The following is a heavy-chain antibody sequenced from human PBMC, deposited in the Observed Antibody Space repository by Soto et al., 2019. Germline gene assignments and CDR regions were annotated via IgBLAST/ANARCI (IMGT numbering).Heavy chain of an antibody. CDR2: IYYSGST. D-gene: IGHD5-12*01. CDR1: GGSISSSSYY. CDR3: ARGDGYNNFDY. V-gene: IGHV4-39*01. J-gene: IGHJ4*02. Sequence: SETVSLTCTVSGGSISSSSYYWGWIRQPPGKGLEWIGSIYYSGSTYYNPSLKSRVTISVDTSKNQFSLKLSSVTAADTAVYYCARGDGYNNFDYWGQGTLVTVSS.